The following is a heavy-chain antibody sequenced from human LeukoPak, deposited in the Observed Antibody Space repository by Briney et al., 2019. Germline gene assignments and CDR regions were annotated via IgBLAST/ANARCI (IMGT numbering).Heavy chain of an antibody. CDR2: ISDNGGST. CDR1: GFTFTRYA. D-gene: IGHD6-19*01. J-gene: IGHJ4*02. V-gene: IGHV3-23*01. Sequence: GGALRLSCAASGFTFTRYAMNWVRQAPGKGLEWVSTISDNGGSTSYADSVMGRFTISRDNSKNTLYLQMNSLRAEDTAVYYCAKDQAVGVHCGFDCWGQGTLVTVSS. CDR3: AKDQAVGVHCGFDC.